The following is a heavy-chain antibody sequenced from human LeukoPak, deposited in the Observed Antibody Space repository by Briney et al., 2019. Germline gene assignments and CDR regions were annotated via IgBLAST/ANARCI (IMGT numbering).Heavy chain of an antibody. CDR3: ARGRAVAGTSHY. Sequence: SETLSLTCTVSGGSISSYYWSWIRQPPGKGLEWIGYIYYSGSTNYNPSLKSRVTISVDTSKNQFSLKLSSVTAADTAVYYCARGRAVAGTSHYWGQGTMVTVSS. D-gene: IGHD6-19*01. CDR2: IYYSGST. J-gene: IGHJ3*01. V-gene: IGHV4-59*01. CDR1: GGSISSYY.